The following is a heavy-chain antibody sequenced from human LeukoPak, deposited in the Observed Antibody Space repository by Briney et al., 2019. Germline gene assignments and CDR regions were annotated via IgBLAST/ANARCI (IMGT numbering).Heavy chain of an antibody. V-gene: IGHV4-61*01. CDR3: VREAAASYFDSSGYYRQTEVFDV. J-gene: IGHJ3*01. D-gene: IGHD3-22*01. CDR1: GGSVSRSNYY. Sequence: PSETLSLTCNVSGGSVSRSNYYWTWIRQPPGKGLEWVGYVYYSGRANYNPSLKSRVTISVDTSKNQFSLKLNSVTAADTALYYCVREAAASYFDSSGYYRQTEVFDVWGQGTMVTVSS. CDR2: VYYSGRA.